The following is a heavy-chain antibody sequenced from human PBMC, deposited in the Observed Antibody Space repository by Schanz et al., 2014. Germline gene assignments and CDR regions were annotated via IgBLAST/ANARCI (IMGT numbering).Heavy chain of an antibody. CDR1: GYTFTTYG. CDR2: ISAYNGHT. D-gene: IGHD5-12*01. CDR3: ARAAYGGYTSTPLRY. J-gene: IGHJ4*02. V-gene: IGHV1-18*01. Sequence: QVQLVQSGSEVKKPGASVKVSCKASGYTFTTYGISWVRQAPGQGLEWMGWISAYNGHTNYAQKFQGRVTMTTDTSTSTAYMELRSLRSDDTAVYYCARAAYGGYTSTPLRYWGQGTLVTVSS.